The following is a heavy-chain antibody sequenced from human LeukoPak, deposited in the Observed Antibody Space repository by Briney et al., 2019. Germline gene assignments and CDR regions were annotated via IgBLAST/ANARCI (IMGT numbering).Heavy chain of an antibody. CDR1: GFTFDDYA. V-gene: IGHV3-73*01. CDR2: IRSKANSYAT. J-gene: IGHJ4*02. Sequence: GGSLRLSCAASGFTFDDYAMHWVRQASGKGLEWVGRIRSKANSYATAYAASVKGRFTISRDDSKNTAYLQMNSLKTEDTAVYYCTRNLHYFDYWGQGTLVTVSS. CDR3: TRNLHYFDY.